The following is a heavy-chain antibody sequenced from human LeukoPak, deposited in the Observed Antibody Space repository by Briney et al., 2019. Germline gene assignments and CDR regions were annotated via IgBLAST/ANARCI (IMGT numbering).Heavy chain of an antibody. CDR1: GFTFSTYA. V-gene: IGHV3-23*01. J-gene: IGHJ6*03. CDR2: ITGSGRDT. Sequence: QAGGSLRLSCAASGFTFSTYAMNWVRQAPGKRLEWVSSITGSGRDTYYAGSVKGRFTISRDNSKNTLYLQMNSLRAEDTAVYYCATYYYDSSGYYYGYYYYYMDVWGKGTTVTISS. D-gene: IGHD3-22*01. CDR3: ATYYYDSSGYYYGYYYYYMDV.